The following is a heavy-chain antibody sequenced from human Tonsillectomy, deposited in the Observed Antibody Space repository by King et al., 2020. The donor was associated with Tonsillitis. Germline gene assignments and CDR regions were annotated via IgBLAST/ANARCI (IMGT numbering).Heavy chain of an antibody. J-gene: IGHJ3*02. D-gene: IGHD3-22*01. Sequence: VQLVESGGGLVQPGGSLRLSCAASGFTFSSYAMSWVRQAPGKGLEWVSAISGSGGSTYYADSVKGRFTISRDNSKNTLYLQMNSLRAEDTVVYYCAKDWGSKGVVITHDAFDIWGQGTMVTVSS. V-gene: IGHV3-23*04. CDR2: ISGSGGST. CDR1: GFTFSSYA. CDR3: AKDWGSKGVVITHDAFDI.